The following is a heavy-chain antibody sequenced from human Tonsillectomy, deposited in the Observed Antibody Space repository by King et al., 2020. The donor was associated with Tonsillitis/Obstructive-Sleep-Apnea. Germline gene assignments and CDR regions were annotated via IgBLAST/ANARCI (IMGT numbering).Heavy chain of an antibody. J-gene: IGHJ3*02. CDR3: VKGLYDSSSHWDDAFDI. D-gene: IGHD3-22*01. CDR2: IGNNGTNT. V-gene: IGHV3-64D*06. Sequence: VQLVESGGGLVQPGGSLRLSCSASGFTFSTYAMHWVRQAPGKGLEYVSVIGNNGTNTYYADSVKGRFTISRDNSKNTLYLQMSSLRPEDTAVYYCVKGLYDSSSHWDDAFDIWGQGTMVTVSS. CDR1: GFTFSTYA.